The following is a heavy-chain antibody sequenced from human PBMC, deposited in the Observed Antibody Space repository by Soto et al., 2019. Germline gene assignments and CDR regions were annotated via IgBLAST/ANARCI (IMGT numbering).Heavy chain of an antibody. Sequence: SETLSLTCAVYGGSFSGYYWSWIRQPPGKGLEWIGEINHSGSTNYNPSLKSRVTISVDTSKNQFSLKLSSVTAAGTAVYYCARDSITMVRGVIQFDYWGQGTLVTVSS. V-gene: IGHV4-34*01. CDR2: INHSGST. CDR1: GGSFSGYY. D-gene: IGHD3-10*01. CDR3: ARDSITMVRGVIQFDY. J-gene: IGHJ4*02.